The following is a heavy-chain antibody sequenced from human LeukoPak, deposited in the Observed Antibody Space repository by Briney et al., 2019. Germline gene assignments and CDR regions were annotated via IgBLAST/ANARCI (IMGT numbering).Heavy chain of an antibody. Sequence: GGSLRLSCAASGFTFSSYAMSWGRHAPGKGLGWVSAISGSGGSTYYAGSVKGRFTISSDNAKNSMYLQMNSLSAEDTAVYYCARDRARETFTTPDYWGQGTLVTVSS. CDR1: GFTFSSYA. J-gene: IGHJ4*02. D-gene: IGHD1-1*01. CDR2: ISGSGGST. CDR3: ARDRARETFTTPDY. V-gene: IGHV3-23*01.